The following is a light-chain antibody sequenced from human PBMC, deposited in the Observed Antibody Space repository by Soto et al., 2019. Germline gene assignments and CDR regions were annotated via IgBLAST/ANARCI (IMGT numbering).Light chain of an antibody. CDR2: KAS. J-gene: IGKJ1*01. V-gene: IGKV1-5*03. Sequence: DIQMTQSPSTLSGSVGDRVTITCRASQTISSWLAWYQQKPGKAPKLLIYKASTLKSGVPSRFSGSGSGTEFTLTISSLQTDEFATYYCQHYNSYSDAFGQGYKVELK. CDR1: QTISSW. CDR3: QHYNSYSDA.